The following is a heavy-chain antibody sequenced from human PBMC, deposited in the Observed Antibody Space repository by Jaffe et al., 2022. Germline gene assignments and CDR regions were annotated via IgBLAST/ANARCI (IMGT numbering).Heavy chain of an antibody. J-gene: IGHJ6*03. D-gene: IGHD3-10*01. V-gene: IGHV3-48*01. Sequence: EVQLVESGGGLVQPGGSLRLSCAASGFTFSSYSMNWVRQAPGKGLEWVSYISSSSSTIYYADSVKGRFTISRDNAKNSLYLQMNSLRAEDTAVYYCARVLGSPDPPRGYYYMDVWGKGTTVTVSS. CDR3: ARVLGSPDPPRGYYYMDV. CDR1: GFTFSSYS. CDR2: ISSSSSTI.